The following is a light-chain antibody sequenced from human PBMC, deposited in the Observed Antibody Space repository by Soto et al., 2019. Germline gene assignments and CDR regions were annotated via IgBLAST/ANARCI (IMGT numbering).Light chain of an antibody. CDR1: QGISNS. CDR2: GAS. CDR3: QQTYDFPLP. V-gene: IGKV1D-12*01. Sequence: DYKMILLPSLLSASIGDTVDITCRASQGISNSLVWYQQKPGKAPQVVISGASPLQSAVPLRFSGSGSGTDFSLTISSLQPEDFATYYCQQTYDFPLPLGGGTKVHIK. J-gene: IGKJ4*01.